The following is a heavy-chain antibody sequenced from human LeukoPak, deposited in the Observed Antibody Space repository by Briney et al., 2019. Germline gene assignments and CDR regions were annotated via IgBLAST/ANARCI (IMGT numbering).Heavy chain of an antibody. Sequence: PSETLSLTCAVYGGSFSGYYWSWIRQPPGKGLEWIGEINHSGSTNYNPSLKSRVTISVDTSKNQFSLKLSSVTAADTAVYYCARFVVTPPLVDYWAREPWSPSPQ. CDR1: GGSFSGYY. CDR2: INHSGST. V-gene: IGHV4-34*01. D-gene: IGHD4-23*01. CDR3: ARFVVTPPLVDY. J-gene: IGHJ4*02.